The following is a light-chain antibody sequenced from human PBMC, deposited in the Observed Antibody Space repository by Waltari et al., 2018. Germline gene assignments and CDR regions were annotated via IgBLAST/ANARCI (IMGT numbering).Light chain of an antibody. V-gene: IGLV2-23*02. CDR3: CSYSTSGSWM. J-gene: IGLJ3*02. CDR2: YVT. Sequence: QSALTQPASVSGSPGQSITIPCTGTSSNIGDYNLVPCFQHPPGNAPELVMYYVTKRPSGISDRFSGSKSGNTASLTISALQADDEADYYCCSYSTSGSWMFGGGTK. CDR1: SSNIGDYNL.